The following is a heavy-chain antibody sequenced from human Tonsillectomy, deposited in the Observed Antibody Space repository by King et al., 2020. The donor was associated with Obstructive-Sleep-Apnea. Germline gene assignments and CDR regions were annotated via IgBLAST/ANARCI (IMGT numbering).Heavy chain of an antibody. V-gene: IGHV4-4*07. Sequence: QLQESGPGLVKPSETLSLICTVSGGSINSYYWSWIRQPAGKGLEWIGRIHISGNTNYNPSLKSRVTMSVDTSKDQFSLKLGSVTAADTAVYYCAGVSGYYGSGSYSFYYGMDVWGQGTTVTVSS. CDR1: GGSINSYY. D-gene: IGHD3-10*01. J-gene: IGHJ6*02. CDR2: IHISGNT. CDR3: AGVSGYYGSGSYSFYYGMDV.